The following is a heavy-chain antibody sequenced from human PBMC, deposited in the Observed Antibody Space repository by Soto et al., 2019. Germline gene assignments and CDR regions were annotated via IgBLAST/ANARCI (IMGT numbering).Heavy chain of an antibody. CDR1: GYTFTSYG. CDR3: ARDLKGGTDY. CDR2: INPNSGGT. V-gene: IGHV1-2*04. Sequence: ASVKASCKASGYTFTSYGISWVRQAPGQGLEWMGWINPNSGGTNYAQKFQGWVTMTRDTSISTAYMELSRLRSDDTAVYYCARDLKGGTDYWGQGTLVTVSS. J-gene: IGHJ4*02. D-gene: IGHD1-1*01.